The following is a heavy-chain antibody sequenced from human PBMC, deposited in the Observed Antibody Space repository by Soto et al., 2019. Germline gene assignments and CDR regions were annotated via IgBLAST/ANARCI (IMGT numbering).Heavy chain of an antibody. CDR2: FDPEDGET. Sequence: GASVKVSCKASGYTFTSYGISWVRQAPGKGLEWMGGFDPEDGETIYAQKFQGRVTMTEDTSTDTAYMELSSLRSEDTAVYYCATAGGYIVVGPYDAFDIWGQGTMVTVSS. CDR3: ATAGGYIVVGPYDAFDI. CDR1: GYTFTSYG. V-gene: IGHV1-24*01. J-gene: IGHJ3*02. D-gene: IGHD2-2*01.